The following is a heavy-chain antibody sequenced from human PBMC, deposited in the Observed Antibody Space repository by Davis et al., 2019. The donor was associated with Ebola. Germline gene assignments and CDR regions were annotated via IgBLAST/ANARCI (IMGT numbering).Heavy chain of an antibody. CDR3: ARHPPGGDFWTGYYAFDI. CDR1: GYIFTPYY. Sequence: PGGSLRLSCKGSGYIFTPYYIVWVRQMPGKGLEWMGIIYPGDSDTTYSPSFQGQVTISVDKSINTAYLQWSSLKASDTAMYYCARHPPGGDFWTGYYAFDIWGQGTMVTVS. J-gene: IGHJ3*02. D-gene: IGHD3/OR15-3a*01. CDR2: IYPGDSDT. V-gene: IGHV5-51*01.